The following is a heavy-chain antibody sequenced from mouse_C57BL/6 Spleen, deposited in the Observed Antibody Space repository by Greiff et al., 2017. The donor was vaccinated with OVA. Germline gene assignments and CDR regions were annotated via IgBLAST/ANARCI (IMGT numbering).Heavy chain of an antibody. CDR3: ARDRAYYSNQFAY. CDR2: ISDGGSYT. D-gene: IGHD2-5*01. Sequence: DVHLVESGGGLVKPGGSLKLSCAASGFTFSSYAMSWVRQTPEKRLEWVATISDGGSYTYYPDNVKGRFTISRDNAKNNLYLQMSHLKSEDTAMYYCARDRAYYSNQFAYWGQGTLVTVSA. V-gene: IGHV5-4*01. CDR1: GFTFSSYA. J-gene: IGHJ3*01.